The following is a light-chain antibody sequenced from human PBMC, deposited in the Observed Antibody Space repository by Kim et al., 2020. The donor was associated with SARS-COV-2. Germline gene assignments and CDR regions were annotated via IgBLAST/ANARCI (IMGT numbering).Light chain of an antibody. CDR2: EVV. CDR3: SSFAGSNNLI. Sequence: GQSVTISCTGTSSDVGGYNYVSGYQQYPGKAPKLMIYEVVKRPSGVPDRFSGSKSGNTASLTVSGLQPEDEADYYCSSFAGSNNLIFGGGTQLTVL. J-gene: IGLJ2*01. CDR1: SSDVGGYNY. V-gene: IGLV2-8*01.